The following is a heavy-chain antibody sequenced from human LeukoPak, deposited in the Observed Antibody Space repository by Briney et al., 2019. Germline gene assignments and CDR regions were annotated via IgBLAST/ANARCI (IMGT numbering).Heavy chain of an antibody. J-gene: IGHJ6*03. CDR3: ARDLRDGDYVYYYMDV. CDR1: GFTFSSYE. D-gene: IGHD3-10*01. V-gene: IGHV4-39*07. CDR2: IYYSGST. Sequence: PGGSLRLSCAASGFTFSSYEMNWVRQAPGKGLEWIGSIYYSGSTYYNPSLKSRVTISVDTSKNQFSLKLSSVTAADTAVYYCARDLRDGDYVYYYMDVWGKGTTVTVSS.